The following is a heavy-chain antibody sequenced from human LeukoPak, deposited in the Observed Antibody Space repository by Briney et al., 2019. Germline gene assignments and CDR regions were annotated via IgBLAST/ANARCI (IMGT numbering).Heavy chain of an antibody. CDR1: GFTFSSYP. CDR2: ISSDGNEK. V-gene: IGHV3-30*04. J-gene: IGHJ4*02. CDR3: AREGSSGFYPY. D-gene: IGHD3-22*01. Sequence: PGGSLRLSCVASGFTFSSYPMHWVRQAPGKGLEWVAVISSDGNEKHYADPVKGRFTISRDNSKNTLYLQMNSLRTEDTAVYYCAREGSSGFYPYWGQGILVTVSS.